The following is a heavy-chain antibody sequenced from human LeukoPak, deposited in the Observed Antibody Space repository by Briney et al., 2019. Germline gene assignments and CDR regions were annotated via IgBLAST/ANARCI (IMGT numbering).Heavy chain of an antibody. CDR2: IYYSGST. J-gene: IGHJ4*02. Sequence: SETLSLTCTVSGGSISSTNYYWGWIRQAPGKGLEWIGSIYYSGSTYYNPSLKSRVTISVDTSKNQFSLKLSSVTAADTAVYYCARATDGGRFDYWGQGTLVTVSS. V-gene: IGHV4-39*07. CDR3: ARATDGGRFDY. D-gene: IGHD2-15*01. CDR1: GGSISSTNYY.